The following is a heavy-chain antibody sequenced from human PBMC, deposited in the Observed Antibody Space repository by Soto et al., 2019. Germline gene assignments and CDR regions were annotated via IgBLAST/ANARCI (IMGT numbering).Heavy chain of an antibody. J-gene: IGHJ4*02. CDR2: ISSSGSTI. D-gene: IGHD2-15*01. V-gene: IGHV3-48*03. CDR3: AREGILRSLH. Sequence: EVQLVESGGGLVQPGGSLRLSCAASGFTFSSYEMNWVRQAPGKGLEWVSYISSSGSTIDYADSVKGRFTISRDNAKNSLDLQMNSLRAEDTAVYYCAREGILRSLHWGQGTLVTVSS. CDR1: GFTFSSYE.